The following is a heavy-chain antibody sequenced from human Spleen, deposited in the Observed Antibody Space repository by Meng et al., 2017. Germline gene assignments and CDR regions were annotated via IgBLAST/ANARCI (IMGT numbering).Heavy chain of an antibody. CDR1: GFTFSHYS. Sequence: GESLKISCAASGFTFSHYSMNWVRQAPGTRLEWVSSISSSSFIYYADSVKGRFTISRDNAKNSLYLQMNSLRAEDTAVYYCARGHYYDSSGYYFHWCQGTLVTVSS. J-gene: IGHJ4*02. CDR3: ARGHYYDSSGYYFH. V-gene: IGHV3-21*01. CDR2: ISSSSFI. D-gene: IGHD3-22*01.